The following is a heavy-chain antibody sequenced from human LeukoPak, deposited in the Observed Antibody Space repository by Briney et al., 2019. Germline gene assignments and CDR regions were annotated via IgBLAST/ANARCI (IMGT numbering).Heavy chain of an antibody. J-gene: IGHJ4*02. CDR3: ARGGYDILTGYYTDFDY. CDR2: ISWNSGSI. V-gene: IGHV3-9*01. Sequence: GGSLRLSCAASGFTFDDYAMHWVRPAPGKGLEWVSGISWNSGSIGYADSVKGRFTISRDNAKNSLYVQMNSLRAEYTALYHCARGGYDILTGYYTDFDYWGQGTLVTVSS. CDR1: GFTFDDYA. D-gene: IGHD3-9*01.